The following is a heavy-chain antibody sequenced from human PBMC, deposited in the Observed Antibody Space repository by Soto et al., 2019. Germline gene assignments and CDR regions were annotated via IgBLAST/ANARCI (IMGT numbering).Heavy chain of an antibody. D-gene: IGHD6-13*01. V-gene: IGHV1-69*05. CDR3: ARWAGGQQLSSGCFDL. Sequence: QVQLVQSGAEAKKPGSSVKVSCKASGGTFSSYIISWVRQAPGQGLEWMGGIIPIFGTTNYAQKFQGRVTITXXEXTXXADMELNSLRSEDTAVYYCARWAGGQQLSSGCFDLWGQGTLVTVSS. J-gene: IGHJ4*02. CDR2: IIPIFGTT. CDR1: GGTFSSYI.